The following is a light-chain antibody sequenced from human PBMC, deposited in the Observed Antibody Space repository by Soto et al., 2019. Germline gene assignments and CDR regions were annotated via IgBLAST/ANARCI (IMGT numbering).Light chain of an antibody. CDR1: RDISSS. CDR3: QKYNSAPNT. Sequence: DVQMTQSPSSLSASVGDRVTITCRASRDISSSLAWYQQKPGKVPQLLIDAASTLHAGVQSRFSGSGSGTFFTLTINRLQPEDVATYYWQKYNSAPNTFGRGTRLEIK. V-gene: IGKV1-27*01. J-gene: IGKJ2*01. CDR2: AAS.